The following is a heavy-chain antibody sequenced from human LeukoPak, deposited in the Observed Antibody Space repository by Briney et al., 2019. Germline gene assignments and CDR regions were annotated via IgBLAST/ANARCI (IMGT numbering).Heavy chain of an antibody. V-gene: IGHV1-69*04. CDR2: IIPILGIA. CDR3: ARGPQLGSYYYYYMDV. CDR1: GGTFSSYA. J-gene: IGHJ6*03. Sequence: SVTVSCKASGGTFSSYAISWVRQAPGQGLEWMGRIIPILGIANYAQKFQGRVTITADESTSTAYMELSSLRSEDTAVYYCARGPQLGSYYYYYMDVWGKGTTVTVSS. D-gene: IGHD6-13*01.